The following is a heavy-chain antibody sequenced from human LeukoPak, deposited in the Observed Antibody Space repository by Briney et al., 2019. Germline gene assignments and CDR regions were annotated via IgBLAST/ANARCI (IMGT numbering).Heavy chain of an antibody. D-gene: IGHD3-22*01. CDR3: ARLGGYSYYYDSSGYRLGELDY. CDR1: GGSISSGGYY. CDR2: IYYSGST. Sequence: SETLSLTCTVSGGSISSGGYYWSWIRQHPGKGLEWIGYIYYSGSTYYNPSLKSRVTISVDTSKDQFSLKLSSVTAADTAVYYCARLGGYSYYYDSSGYRLGELDYWGQGTLVTVSS. J-gene: IGHJ4*02. V-gene: IGHV4-31*03.